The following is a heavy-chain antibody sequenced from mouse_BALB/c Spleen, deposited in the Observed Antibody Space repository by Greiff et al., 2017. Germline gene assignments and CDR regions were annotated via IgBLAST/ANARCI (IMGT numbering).Heavy chain of an antibody. V-gene: IGHV1-5*01. J-gene: IGHJ4*01. Sequence: EVQLQQSGTVLARPGASVKMSCKASGYTFTSYWMHWVKQRPGQGLEWIGAIYPGNSDTSYNQKFKGKAKLTAVTSTSTAYMELSSLTNEDSAVYYCTREGYGCDAMDYWGQGTSVTVSS. CDR3: TREGYGCDAMDY. CDR2: IYPGNSDT. D-gene: IGHD1-1*02. CDR1: GYTFTSYW.